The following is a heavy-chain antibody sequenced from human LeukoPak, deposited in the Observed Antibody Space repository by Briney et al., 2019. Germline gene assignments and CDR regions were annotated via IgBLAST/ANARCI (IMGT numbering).Heavy chain of an antibody. CDR2: ISSSSGTI. CDR3: ASGSRYFDWLPR. CDR1: GFTFSSYS. V-gene: IGHV3-48*04. Sequence: PGGSLRLSCAASGFTFSSYSMNWVRQAPGKGLEWVSYISSSSGTIYYADSVKGRFTISRDNAKNSLYLQMNSLRAEDTAVYYCASGSRYFDWLPRWGQGTLVTVSS. J-gene: IGHJ4*02. D-gene: IGHD3-9*01.